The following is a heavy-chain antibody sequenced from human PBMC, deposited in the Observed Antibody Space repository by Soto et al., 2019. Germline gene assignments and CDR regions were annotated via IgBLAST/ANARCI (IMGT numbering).Heavy chain of an antibody. D-gene: IGHD5-18*01. CDR3: ARDPTALGKYYFDY. CDR1: GFTFSSYA. V-gene: IGHV3-30-3*01. J-gene: IGHJ4*02. Sequence: GGSLRLSCAASGFTFSSYAMHWVRQAPGKGLEWVAVISYDGSNKYFADSVKGRFTISRDNSKSTLFLQMNSLRPEDTAVYYCARDPTALGKYYFDYWGRGTLVTVSS. CDR2: ISYDGSNK.